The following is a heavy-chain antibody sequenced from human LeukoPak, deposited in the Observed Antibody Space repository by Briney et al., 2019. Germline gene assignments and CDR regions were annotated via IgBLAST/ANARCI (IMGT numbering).Heavy chain of an antibody. D-gene: IGHD3-10*01. CDR2: IYNTGST. CDR3: ARETPYGSGSYPFDY. J-gene: IGHJ4*02. V-gene: IGHV4-59*01. Sequence: SETLSLTCTVSGGSISSYYWNWIRQPPGKGLEWIGYIYNTGSTSNNPSLKSRVTISVDTSKKHFSLRLSSVTAADTAVYYCARETPYGSGSYPFDYWGQGILVTVSS. CDR1: GGSISSYY.